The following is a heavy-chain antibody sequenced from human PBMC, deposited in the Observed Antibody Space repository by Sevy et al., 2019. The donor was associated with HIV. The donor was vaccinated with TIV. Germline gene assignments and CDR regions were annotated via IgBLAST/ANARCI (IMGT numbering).Heavy chain of an antibody. CDR3: AKDPYDYVWGSYRPPDY. CDR1: GFTFSSYA. D-gene: IGHD3-16*02. V-gene: IGHV3-23*01. J-gene: IGHJ4*02. Sequence: GGSLRLSCAASGFTFSSYAMSWVRQAPGKGLEWVSAISGSGGSTYYADSVKGRFTMSRDNYKNTLYLQMNSLRAEDTAVYYCAKDPYDYVWGSYRPPDYWGQGTLVTVSS. CDR2: ISGSGGST.